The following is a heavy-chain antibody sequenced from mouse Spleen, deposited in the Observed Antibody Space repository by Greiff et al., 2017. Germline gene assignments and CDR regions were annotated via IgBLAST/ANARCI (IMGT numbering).Heavy chain of an antibody. V-gene: IGHV14-1*01. CDR2: IDPEDGDT. CDR1: GFNIKDYY. J-gene: IGHJ4*01. D-gene: IGHD1-1*01. Sequence: EVQLQQSGAELVRPGASVKLSCTASGFNIKDYYMHWVKQRPEQGLEWIGRIDPEDGDTEYAPKFQGKATMTADTSSNTAYLQLSSLTSEDTAVYYCTTGYYGSSYAMDYWGQGTSVTVSS. CDR3: TTGYYGSSYAMDY.